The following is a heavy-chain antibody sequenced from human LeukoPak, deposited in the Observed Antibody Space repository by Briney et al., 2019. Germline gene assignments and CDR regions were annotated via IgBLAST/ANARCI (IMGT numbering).Heavy chain of an antibody. J-gene: IGHJ6*02. CDR2: FDPEDGET. CDR3: AVSLTTGGYYGMDV. D-gene: IGHD1-1*01. CDR1: GYTLTELS. Sequence: GASVKVSCKVSGYTLTELSLHWVRQAPGKGLEWMGRFDPEDGETIYARKFQGRVTMTEDTSIDTAYMELSSLRSEDTAVYFCAVSLTTGGYYGMDVWGQGTTVTVSS. V-gene: IGHV1-24*01.